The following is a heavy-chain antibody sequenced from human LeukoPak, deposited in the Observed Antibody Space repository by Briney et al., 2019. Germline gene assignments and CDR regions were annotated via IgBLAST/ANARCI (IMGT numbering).Heavy chain of an antibody. CDR3: AKEQASGWKGLDY. CDR1: GFTFDDYA. J-gene: IGHJ4*02. Sequence: GGSLRLSCAASGFTFDDYAMHWVRQAPGKGLEWVSGISWNSGSIGYADSVKGRFTISRDNAKNSLYLQMNSLRAEDMALYYCAKEQASGWKGLDYWGQGTLVTVSS. D-gene: IGHD6-19*01. CDR2: ISWNSGSI. V-gene: IGHV3-9*03.